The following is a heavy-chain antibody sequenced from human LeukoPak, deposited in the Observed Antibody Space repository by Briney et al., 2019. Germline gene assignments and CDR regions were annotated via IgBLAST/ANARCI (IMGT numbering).Heavy chain of an antibody. D-gene: IGHD2-21*01. CDR1: GFSFGNYA. Sequence: GGSLRLSCVASGFSFGNYAMSWVRQAPGKGLQWVSQISGTGGATWYAGFARDRFTISRDNSKKTLYLQMSGLRVEDTAMYYCVKDPRNTYGTNWFVSWGQGTLLIVSS. J-gene: IGHJ5*01. CDR2: ISGTGGAT. V-gene: IGHV3-23*01. CDR3: VKDPRNTYGTNWFVS.